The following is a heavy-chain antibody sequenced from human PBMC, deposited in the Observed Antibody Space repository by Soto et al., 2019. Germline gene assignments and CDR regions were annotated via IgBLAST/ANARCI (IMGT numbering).Heavy chain of an antibody. CDR2: IIPIFGTA. J-gene: IGHJ6*03. CDR3: ATGIPLFLRHYYYYYMDV. CDR1: GGTFSSYA. Sequence: SVKVSCKASGGTFSSYAISWVRQAPGQGLEWMGGIIPIFGTANYAQKFQGRVTITADESTSTAYMELSSLRSEDTAVYYCATGIPLFLRHYYYYYMDVWGKGTTVTVSS. D-gene: IGHD2-21*01. V-gene: IGHV1-69*13.